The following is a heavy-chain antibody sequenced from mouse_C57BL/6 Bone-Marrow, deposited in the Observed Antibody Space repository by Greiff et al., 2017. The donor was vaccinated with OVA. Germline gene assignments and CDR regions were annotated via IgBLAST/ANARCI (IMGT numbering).Heavy chain of an antibody. D-gene: IGHD1-1*01. CDR2: IYPGSGST. Sequence: VQLQESGAELVKPGASVKMSCKASGYTFTSYWITWVKQRPGQGLEWIGDIYPGSGSTNYNEKFKSKATLTVDTSSSTAYMQLSSLTSEDSAVYYCALRDYYAMDYWGQGTSVTVSS. CDR1: GYTFTSYW. J-gene: IGHJ4*01. V-gene: IGHV1-55*01. CDR3: ALRDYYAMDY.